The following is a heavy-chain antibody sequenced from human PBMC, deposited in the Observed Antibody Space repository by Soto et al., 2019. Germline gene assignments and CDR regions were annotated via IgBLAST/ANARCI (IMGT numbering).Heavy chain of an antibody. J-gene: IGHJ6*03. CDR3: AKDRAARRAESYYSYMDV. V-gene: IGHV3-21*01. CDR2: ISSSSSYI. D-gene: IGHD6-6*01. Sequence: EVQLVESGGGLVKPGGSLRLSCAASGFTFSDYSMNWVRQAPGKGLECVSSISSSSSYIYYADSVKGRFTISRDNAKNSLYLQLNSLRAEDTAISYCAKDRAARRAESYYSYMDVWGKGTTVTVSS. CDR1: GFTFSDYS.